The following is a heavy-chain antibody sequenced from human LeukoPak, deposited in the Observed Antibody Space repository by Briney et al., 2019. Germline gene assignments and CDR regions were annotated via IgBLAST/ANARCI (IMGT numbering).Heavy chain of an antibody. Sequence: GGSLRLSCAASGFTFSSYAMNWVRQAPGKGLEWVSSISGSGGSTYYADSVKGRFTISRDNSKNTLYLQMNSLRAEDTAVYYCASPRGYSYGSYFDYWGQGTLVTVSS. J-gene: IGHJ4*02. D-gene: IGHD5-18*01. CDR3: ASPRGYSYGSYFDY. CDR2: ISGSGGST. CDR1: GFTFSSYA. V-gene: IGHV3-23*01.